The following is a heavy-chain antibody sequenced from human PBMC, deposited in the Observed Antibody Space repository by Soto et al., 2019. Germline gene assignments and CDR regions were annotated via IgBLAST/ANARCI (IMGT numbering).Heavy chain of an antibody. Sequence: EVVLVESGGDLVKPGGSLRLSCTVSGLKFSDAWMSWVRQVPGKGLEWVGRMKSIGSGGTRDYAAPVKGRFTISRDNSKNTLYLQMNSLRAEDTAVYYCAKGFPLRCYDSSGYCNYFDYWGQGTLVTVSS. CDR3: AKGFPLRCYDSSGYCNYFDY. V-gene: IGHV3-15*01. CDR2: MKSIGSGGTR. CDR1: GLKFSDAW. D-gene: IGHD3-22*01. J-gene: IGHJ4*02.